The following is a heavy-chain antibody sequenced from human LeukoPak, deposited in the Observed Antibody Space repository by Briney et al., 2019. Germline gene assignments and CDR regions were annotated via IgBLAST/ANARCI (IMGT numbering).Heavy chain of an antibody. Sequence: GRSLSLSCAASGFTFSSYAMHWVRQAPGKGLEWVAVISYDGSNKYYADPVKGRFTISRDNSKNTLYLQMNSLRAEDTAVYYCARDTGYSSSSGSGYFDYWGQGTLVTVSS. CDR3: ARDTGYSSSSGSGYFDY. J-gene: IGHJ4*02. V-gene: IGHV3-30-3*01. CDR2: ISYDGSNK. CDR1: GFTFSSYA. D-gene: IGHD6-6*01.